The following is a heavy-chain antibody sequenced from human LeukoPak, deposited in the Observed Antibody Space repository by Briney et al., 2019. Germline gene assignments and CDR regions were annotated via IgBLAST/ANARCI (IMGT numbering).Heavy chain of an antibody. V-gene: IGHV3-66*04. Sequence: GGSLRLSCAASGITVSGNYMAWVRQAPGKGLEWASVIYRGGNTYHADSVKGRFSISRDNSKNTVYLQMNGLRVEDTAVYYCARLVTGTTVINSGWFDPWGRGTLVTVSS. D-gene: IGHD4-23*01. CDR3: ARLVTGTTVINSGWFDP. CDR1: GITVSGNY. CDR2: IYRGGNT. J-gene: IGHJ5*02.